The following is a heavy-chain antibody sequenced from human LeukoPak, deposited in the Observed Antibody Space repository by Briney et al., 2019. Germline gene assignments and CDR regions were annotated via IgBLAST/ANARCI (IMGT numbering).Heavy chain of an antibody. D-gene: IGHD6-19*01. V-gene: IGHV3-53*01. Sequence: PGGSLRLSCAASGFTVSSNYMSWVRQAPGKGLEWVSVIYSGGSTYYADSVTGRFTISRDNSKNTLYLQMNSLRAEDTAVYYCARDGGIAYSSGWSRLDYWGQGTLVTVSS. CDR2: IYSGGST. J-gene: IGHJ4*02. CDR3: ARDGGIAYSSGWSRLDY. CDR1: GFTVSSNY.